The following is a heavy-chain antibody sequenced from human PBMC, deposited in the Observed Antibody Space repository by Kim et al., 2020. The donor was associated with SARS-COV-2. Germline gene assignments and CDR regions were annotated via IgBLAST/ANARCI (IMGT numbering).Heavy chain of an antibody. Sequence: GGSLRLSCTGSGFNFNAAWMTWVRQAPGKGLEWVGRIKSEGSGGTTDFAEAVKGRFTISRDDSKNTVYLQMTSLKTEDTAIYFCSNVRDPTYWSLQYWGQGPLVTVSS. CDR2: IKSEGSGGTT. J-gene: IGHJ4*02. D-gene: IGHD2-8*02. CDR1: GFNFNAAW. CDR3: SNVRDPTYWSLQY. V-gene: IGHV3-15*01.